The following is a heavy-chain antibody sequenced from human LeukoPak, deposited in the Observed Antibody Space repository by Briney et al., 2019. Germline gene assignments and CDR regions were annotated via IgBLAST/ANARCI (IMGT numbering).Heavy chain of an antibody. D-gene: IGHD2-15*01. CDR3: ARPYSEDDYYFYAMDV. J-gene: IGHJ6*04. CDR2: ISSSGSTI. CDR1: GFTFSIYE. V-gene: IGHV3-48*03. Sequence: GGSLGLSCAASGFTFSIYEMNWVRQAPGKGLEWVSYISSSGSTIYYADSVKGRFTISRDNAKNSLYLQMNSLRAEDTAVYYCARPYSEDDYYFYAMDVWGKGTTVTVSS.